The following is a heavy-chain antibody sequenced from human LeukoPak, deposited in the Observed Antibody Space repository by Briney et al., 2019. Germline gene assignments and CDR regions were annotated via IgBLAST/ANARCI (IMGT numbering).Heavy chain of an antibody. J-gene: IGHJ2*01. CDR3: ARVSGWGYFDL. CDR2: INHSGST. CDR1: GGSFSGYY. D-gene: IGHD6-19*01. V-gene: IGHV4-34*01. Sequence: ASETLSLTCAVYGGSFSGYYWSWIRQPPGKVLEWIGEINHSGSTNYNPSLKSRVTISVDTSKNQFSLKLSSVTAADTAVYYCARVSGWGYFDLWGRGTLVTVSS.